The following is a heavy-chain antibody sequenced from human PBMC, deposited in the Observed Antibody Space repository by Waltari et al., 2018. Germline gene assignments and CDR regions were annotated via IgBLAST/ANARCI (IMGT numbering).Heavy chain of an antibody. D-gene: IGHD3-10*01. CDR1: GGSFSGYY. J-gene: IGHJ6*02. V-gene: IGHV4-34*01. Sequence: QVQLQQWGAGLLKPSETLSLTCAVYGGSFSGYYWSWIRQPPRRGLEWIGEINHSGSTNYNPSLKSRVTISVDTSKNQFSLKLSSVTAADTAVYYCARGLSLLWFGEPYYYYGMDVWGQGTTVTVSS. CDR3: ARGLSLLWFGEPYYYYGMDV. CDR2: INHSGST.